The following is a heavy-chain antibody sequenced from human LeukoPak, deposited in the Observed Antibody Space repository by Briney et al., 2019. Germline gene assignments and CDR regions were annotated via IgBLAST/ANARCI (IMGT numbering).Heavy chain of an antibody. V-gene: IGHV3-53*01. D-gene: IGHD3/OR15-3a*01. CDR2: IYSGGST. CDR1: GFTFSSYA. CDR3: ARYMILGFFFDY. Sequence: GGSLRLSCAASGFTFSSYAMSWVRQAPGKGLEWVSIIYSGGSTYYADSVKGRFTISRDNSKNTLYLQMNSLRAEDTAVYYCARYMILGFFFDYWGQGTLVTVSS. J-gene: IGHJ4*02.